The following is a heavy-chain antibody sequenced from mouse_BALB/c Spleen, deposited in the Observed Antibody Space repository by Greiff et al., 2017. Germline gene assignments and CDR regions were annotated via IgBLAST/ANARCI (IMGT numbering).Heavy chain of an antibody. J-gene: IGHJ3*01. V-gene: IGHV2-9*02. CDR3: ARDNYDYDGSLFAY. D-gene: IGHD2-4*01. CDR1: GFSLTSYG. CDR2: IWAGGST. Sequence: VKLVESGPGLVAPSQSLSITCTVSGFSLTSYGVHWVRQPPGKGLEWLGVIWAGGSTNYNSALMSRLSISKDNSKSQVFLKMNSLQTDDTAMYYCARDNYDYDGSLFAYWGQGTLVTVSA.